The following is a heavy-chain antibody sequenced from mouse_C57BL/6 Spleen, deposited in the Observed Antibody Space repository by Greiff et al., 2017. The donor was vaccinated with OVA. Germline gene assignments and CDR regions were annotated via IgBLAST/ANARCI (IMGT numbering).Heavy chain of an antibody. D-gene: IGHD1-1*01. J-gene: IGHJ1*03. CDR1: GYTFTSYW. CDR2: IDPNSGGT. Sequence: QVQLQQPGAELVKPGASVKLSCKASGYTFTSYWMHWVKQRPGRGLEWIGRIDPNSGGTKYNEKFKSKATLTVDKPSSTAYMQLSSLTSEDSAVYYWARVGPITTVVKWYFDVWGTGTTVTVSS. V-gene: IGHV1-72*01. CDR3: ARVGPITTVVKWYFDV.